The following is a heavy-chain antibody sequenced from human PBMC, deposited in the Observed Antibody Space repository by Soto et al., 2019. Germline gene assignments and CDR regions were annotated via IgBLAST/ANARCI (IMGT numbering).Heavy chain of an antibody. CDR1: GFSFTTAGVA. V-gene: IGHV2-5*01. CDR3: AHSYGGYEIIYFDF. J-gene: IGHJ4*02. D-gene: IGHD5-12*01. Sequence: SRPTLVNPTQTLTLTCTFSGFSFTTAGVAVGWIRQTPGGALEWLTLIYYNDDRRFSPSLKTRLTITGDTSKNQVVLSLTNVDPGDTATYFCAHSYGGYEIIYFDFWGQGITVTVYS. CDR2: IYYNDDR.